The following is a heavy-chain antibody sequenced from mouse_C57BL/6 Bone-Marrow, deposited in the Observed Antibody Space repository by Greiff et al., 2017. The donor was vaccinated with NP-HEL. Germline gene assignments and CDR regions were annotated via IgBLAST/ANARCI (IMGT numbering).Heavy chain of an antibody. V-gene: IGHV3-6*01. CDR1: GYSITSGYY. CDR3: ARDEDYGSYYYAMDY. Sequence: EVQLVESGPGLVKPSQSLSLTCSVTGYSITSGYYWNWIRQFPGNKLEWMGYISYDGSNNYNPSLKNRISITRDTSKNQFFLKLNSVTTEDTATYYCARDEDYGSYYYAMDYWGQGTSVTVSS. CDR2: ISYDGSN. J-gene: IGHJ4*01. D-gene: IGHD1-1*02.